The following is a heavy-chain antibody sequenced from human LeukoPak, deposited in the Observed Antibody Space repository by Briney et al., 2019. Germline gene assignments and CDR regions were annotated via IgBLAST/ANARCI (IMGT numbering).Heavy chain of an antibody. J-gene: IGHJ3*02. Sequence: SETLPLTCAVYGGSFSASYWSWIRQPPGKGLEWIGEINHSGGTNYNPSLKSRVTLSVDTSKKWFSLKLSSVTAADTAVYYCARDLNRLVVIGTRDAFDIWGQGTRVTVSS. CDR1: GGSFSASY. CDR2: INHSGGT. D-gene: IGHD3-22*01. V-gene: IGHV4-34*01. CDR3: ARDLNRLVVIGTRDAFDI.